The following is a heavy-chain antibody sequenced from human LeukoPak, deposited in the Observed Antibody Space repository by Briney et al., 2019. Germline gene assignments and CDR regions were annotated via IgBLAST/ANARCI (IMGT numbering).Heavy chain of an antibody. CDR3: ARDGEGSIGIDHYFFDL. J-gene: IGHJ2*01. Sequence: PGGSLRLSCAASGFSFTSYAMHWVRQAPGKGLEWVAVISFDGNHKYYADSVKGQFIISRDNSKTTVYLQMNSLSTEDTAVYFCARDGEGSIGIDHYFFDLWGRGTLVTVSS. CDR1: GFSFTSYA. V-gene: IGHV3-30*04. CDR2: ISFDGNHK. D-gene: IGHD2/OR15-2a*01.